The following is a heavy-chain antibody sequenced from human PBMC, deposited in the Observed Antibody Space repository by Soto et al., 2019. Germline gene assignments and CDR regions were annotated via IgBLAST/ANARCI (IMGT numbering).Heavy chain of an antibody. CDR3: ARAGTMVRGVVYGMDV. CDR2: IGTAGDT. Sequence: EVQLVESGGDLVQPGGSLRLSCAASGFTFSSYDMHWVRQATGKGLEWVSAIGTAGDTYYPGSVKGRFTISRENAKNSLYLQMNSLRAGDTAVYYCARAGTMVRGVVYGMDVWGQGTTVTVSS. V-gene: IGHV3-13*04. D-gene: IGHD3-10*01. J-gene: IGHJ6*02. CDR1: GFTFSSYD.